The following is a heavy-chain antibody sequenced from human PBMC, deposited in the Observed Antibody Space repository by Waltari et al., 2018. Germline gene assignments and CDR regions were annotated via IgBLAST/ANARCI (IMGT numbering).Heavy chain of an antibody. CDR1: GFTFSSYG. Sequence: EVQLVESGGGLVQPGGSLRLSCTDSGFTFSSYGMTWVRQAPGKGLEWVSAIGGSTGSTNYADSVRGRFTISRDNSKNTLYLQMNSLRAEDTALYYCAKSGRSPWAFDIWGQGTMVTVSS. J-gene: IGHJ3*02. D-gene: IGHD3-10*01. CDR2: IGGSTGST. CDR3: AKSGRSPWAFDI. V-gene: IGHV3-23*04.